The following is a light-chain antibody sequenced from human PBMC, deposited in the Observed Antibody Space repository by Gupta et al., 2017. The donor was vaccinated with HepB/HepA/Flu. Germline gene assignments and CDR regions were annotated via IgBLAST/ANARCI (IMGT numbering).Light chain of an antibody. CDR1: SIGSYS. V-gene: IGLV3-21*03. CDR2: DDS. J-gene: IGLJ1*01. CDR3: QVWHRSSDHYV. Sequence: SSVLTQPPSVSVAPGKTARITCGGNSIGSYSVNWYPQKPGQAPALVVYDDSDRRSGIHERFSGSNSGTTATLTISSVEAGDEADYYCQVWHRSSDHYVFGSGTKVTVL.